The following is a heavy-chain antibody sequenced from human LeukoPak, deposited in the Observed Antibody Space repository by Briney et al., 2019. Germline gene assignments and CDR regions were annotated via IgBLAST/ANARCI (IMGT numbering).Heavy chain of an antibody. CDR1: GGSISSYY. J-gene: IGHJ6*02. D-gene: IGHD6-13*01. Sequence: SETLSLTCTVSGGSISSYYWSWIRQPPGKGLEWIGYIYYSGSTNYNPSLKSRVTISVDTSKNQFSLKLSSVTAADTAVYYCAGSTYSSSWTRVYYYGMDVWGQGTTVTLSS. V-gene: IGHV4-59*01. CDR2: IYYSGST. CDR3: AGSTYSSSWTRVYYYGMDV.